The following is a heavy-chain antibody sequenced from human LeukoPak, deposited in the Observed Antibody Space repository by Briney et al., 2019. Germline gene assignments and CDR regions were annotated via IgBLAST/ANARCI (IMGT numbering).Heavy chain of an antibody. D-gene: IGHD6-19*01. V-gene: IGHV3-33*01. J-gene: IGHJ3*02. CDR1: GFTFSSYG. Sequence: GRSLRLSCAASGFTFSSYGMHRVRQAPGKGLEGVAVIWYDGSNKYYADSVKGRFTISRDNSQNTLYLQMNSLRAEDTAVYYFARAGIAVAGTPHAFDIWGQGTMVTVSS. CDR3: ARAGIAVAGTPHAFDI. CDR2: IWYDGSNK.